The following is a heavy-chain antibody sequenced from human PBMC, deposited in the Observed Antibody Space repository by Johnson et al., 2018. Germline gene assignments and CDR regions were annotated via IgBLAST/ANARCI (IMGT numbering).Heavy chain of an antibody. CDR3: TSWSGYYESYYYGMDV. Sequence: EVQLVESGGGVVQPGRSLRLSCAASGFTFGDYAMSWFRQAPGKGLEWVGFIRSKAYGGTTEYAASVKGRFTIARNDSKSIAYLQMNKLKTEDTAVYYFTSWSGYYESYYYGMDVWGQGTTVTVSS. D-gene: IGHD3-3*01. CDR2: IRSKAYGGTT. CDR1: GFTFGDYA. J-gene: IGHJ6*02. V-gene: IGHV3-49*03.